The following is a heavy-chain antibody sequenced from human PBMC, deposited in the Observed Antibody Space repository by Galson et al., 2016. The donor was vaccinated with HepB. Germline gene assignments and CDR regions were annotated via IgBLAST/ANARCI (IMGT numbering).Heavy chain of an antibody. D-gene: IGHD3-3*01. CDR1: GFTFEDYG. CDR3: ARVGRMVDFWSGYTNWFDP. Sequence: SLRLSCAASGFTFEDYGMSWVRQAPGKGLEWVSGINWNGGSTGYADSVKGRFNISRDNAKNSLYLQMDSLRAEDTAFYHCARVGRMVDFWSGYTNWFDPWGQGTLVIVSS. CDR2: INWNGGST. J-gene: IGHJ5*02. V-gene: IGHV3-20*01.